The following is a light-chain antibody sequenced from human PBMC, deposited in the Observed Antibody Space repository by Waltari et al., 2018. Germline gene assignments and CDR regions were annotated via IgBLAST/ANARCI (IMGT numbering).Light chain of an antibody. CDR1: ALPMQY. CDR2: RDN. V-gene: IGLV3-25*03. J-gene: IGLJ2*01. Sequence: SFELTQPASVSVSPGQTARITCSGRALPMQYTYWYQQKSGQAPMLVTFRDNERPSGIPERFSGSRSGTTATLTISGVQAEDEAHYFCQSADADIVAFGAGTRLTV. CDR3: QSADADIVA.